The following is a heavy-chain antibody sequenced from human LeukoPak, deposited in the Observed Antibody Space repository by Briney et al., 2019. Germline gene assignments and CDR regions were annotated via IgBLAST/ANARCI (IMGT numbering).Heavy chain of an antibody. CDR3: ARGKLTFDP. CDR1: AYSFSTYW. Sequence: GESLKISCTASAYSFSTYWIGWVRQMPGKGLEWMGIIYSGDSETIYSPSFQGLVTISADKSTSTAYLRWSSLKASDTAIYYCARGKLTFDPWGQGTLVTVSS. J-gene: IGHJ5*02. CDR2: IYSGDSET. D-gene: IGHD4/OR15-4a*01. V-gene: IGHV5-51*01.